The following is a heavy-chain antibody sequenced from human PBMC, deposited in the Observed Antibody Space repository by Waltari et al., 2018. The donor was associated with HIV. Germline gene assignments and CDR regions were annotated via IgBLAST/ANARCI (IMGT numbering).Heavy chain of an antibody. CDR2: MNPNGGAT. Sequence: QVQLVQSGAEVKRPGASVKVSCKASGYTFTDHYVFWVRQVPGPGLEWMGWMNPNGGATKYAQKFQGRISMTRDTSITTAYMELSGLRSDDTAIFYCVRGRGLNWNGDIWGQGTLVTVSS. CDR3: VRGRGLNWNGDI. D-gene: IGHD3-3*01. CDR1: GYTFTDHY. J-gene: IGHJ4*02. V-gene: IGHV1-2*02.